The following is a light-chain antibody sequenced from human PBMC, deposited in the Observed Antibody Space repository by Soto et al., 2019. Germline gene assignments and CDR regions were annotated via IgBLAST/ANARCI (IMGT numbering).Light chain of an antibody. Sequence: MTQSPATLSVSPGERATLSCRASQSVNSNLAWYQQKLGQAPRVLIYGASTRATGIPDRFSGSGSGTEFILTISSLQSEDFAVYYCQEYNTWPWTFGQGTKVDIK. CDR1: QSVNSN. CDR2: GAS. CDR3: QEYNTWPWT. V-gene: IGKV3-15*01. J-gene: IGKJ1*01.